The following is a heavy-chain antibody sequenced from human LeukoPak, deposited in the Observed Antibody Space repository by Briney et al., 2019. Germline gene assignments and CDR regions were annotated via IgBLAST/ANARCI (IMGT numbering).Heavy chain of an antibody. V-gene: IGHV3-21*01. CDR2: ISSSSSYI. CDR3: ASGGYSGYDSPDY. J-gene: IGHJ4*02. CDR1: GFTFNIYG. D-gene: IGHD5-12*01. Sequence: GGSLRLSCAASGFTFNIYGMHWVRQAPGKGLEWVSSISSSSSYIYYADSVKGRFTISRDNAKNSLYLQMNSLRAEDTAVYYCASGGYSGYDSPDYWGQGTLVTVSS.